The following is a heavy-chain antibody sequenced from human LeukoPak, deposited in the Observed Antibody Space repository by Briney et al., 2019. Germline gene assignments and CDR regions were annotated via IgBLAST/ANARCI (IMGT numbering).Heavy chain of an antibody. J-gene: IGHJ4*02. V-gene: IGHV1-8*01. Sequence: ASVKVSCKASGYTFTSYDINWVRQAPGQGLEWMGWMSPKRGYKGYARKFQGRVTMTRDTSTNTADMELTSLRSEDTAVYYCARGGTTTVTADYWGQGTLVTVSS. CDR1: GYTFTSYD. CDR2: MSPKRGYK. CDR3: ARGGTTTVTADY. D-gene: IGHD2-21*02.